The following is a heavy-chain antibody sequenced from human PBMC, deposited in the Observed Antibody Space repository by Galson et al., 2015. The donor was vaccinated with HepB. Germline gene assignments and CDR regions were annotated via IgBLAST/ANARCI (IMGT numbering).Heavy chain of an antibody. J-gene: IGHJ6*02. CDR3: ARDVEQRFLEWLPYGMDV. D-gene: IGHD3-3*01. CDR2: ISAYNGNT. V-gene: IGHV1-18*01. CDR1: GYTFTSYG. Sequence: SVKVSCKASGYTFTSYGISWVRQAPGQGLEWMGWISAYNGNTNYAQKLQGRVTMTTDTSTSTAYMELRSLRSDDAAVYYCARDVEQRFLEWLPYGMDVWGQGTTVTVSS.